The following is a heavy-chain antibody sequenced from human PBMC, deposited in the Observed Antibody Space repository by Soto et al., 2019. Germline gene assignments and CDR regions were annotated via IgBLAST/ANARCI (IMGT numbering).Heavy chain of an antibody. D-gene: IGHD2-2*01. Sequence: EASVKVYCKTSGGTFSSYAISWGRQAPGQGLEWMGGIIPIFDTTNYAQKFQGRVTITADESTSTAYMELSSLRSEDTAVYYCARHDCISSSCYYYYYYTMDVWGQGTTVTVSS. CDR3: ARHDCISSSCYYYYYYTMDV. CDR2: IIPIFDTT. CDR1: GGTFSSYA. V-gene: IGHV1-69*13. J-gene: IGHJ6*02.